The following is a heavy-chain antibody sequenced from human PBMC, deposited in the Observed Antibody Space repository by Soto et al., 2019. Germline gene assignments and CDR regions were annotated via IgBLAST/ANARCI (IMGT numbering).Heavy chain of an antibody. Sequence: GGSLRLSCAVSGFTFSSYAMHWIRQAPGKGLEWVAVISYDGSNKYYADSVKGRFTTSRDNSKNTLYLQMNSLRAEDTAVYYCAREIVQNWFDPWGQGTLVTVSS. V-gene: IGHV3-30-3*01. CDR2: ISYDGSNK. J-gene: IGHJ5*02. CDR3: AREIVQNWFDP. CDR1: GFTFSSYA. D-gene: IGHD2-21*01.